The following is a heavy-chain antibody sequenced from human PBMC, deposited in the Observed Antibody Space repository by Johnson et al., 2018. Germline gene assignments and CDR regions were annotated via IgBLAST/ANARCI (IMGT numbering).Heavy chain of an antibody. D-gene: IGHD1-26*01. CDR1: GFTFSSYW. CDR2: INSDGNST. CDR3: ARDSDVECERLPGAFVI. V-gene: IGHV3-74*01. Sequence: VQLQESGGGLVQPGGSLRLSCAASGFTFSSYWMHWVRQAPGKGLVWVSRINSDGNSTSYADSVKGRFTISRDNAKNTLFLQMNSLRAEDTAVYYCARDSDVECERLPGAFVIWGQGTMVTVSS. J-gene: IGHJ3*02.